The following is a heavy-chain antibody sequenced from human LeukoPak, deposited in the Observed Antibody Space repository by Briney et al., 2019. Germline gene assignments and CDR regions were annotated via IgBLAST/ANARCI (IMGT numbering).Heavy chain of an antibody. J-gene: IGHJ6*02. V-gene: IGHV1-2*02. CDR2: TNPNSGGT. CDR1: GYTFTGYY. Sequence: ASVKVSCKASGYTFTGYYMHWVQQAPGPGLGWMGWTNPNSGGTNYAQQVQGRVTLTRDTSISTAYMELSRLRSDDAAVYYCARRKGSTNYYYYGMDVWGQGTTVTVSS. CDR3: ARRKGSTNYYYYGMDV.